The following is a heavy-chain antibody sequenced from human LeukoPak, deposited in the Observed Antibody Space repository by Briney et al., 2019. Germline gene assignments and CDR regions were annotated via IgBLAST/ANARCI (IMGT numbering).Heavy chain of an antibody. V-gene: IGHV1-2*02. CDR2: INPKTGGT. Sequence: ASVTVSCKASGYTFTDSYMHGVRQAPGQGLEWMGWINPKTGGTNYAQRFQGRVTMTRDTSIRTAYMELNSLRSDDTAVYYCARDGRLTIFVRGIITEGSPPKNWGQGTLVTVSS. CDR1: GYTFTDSY. D-gene: IGHD3-10*01. J-gene: IGHJ4*02. CDR3: ARDGRLTIFVRGIITEGSPPKN.